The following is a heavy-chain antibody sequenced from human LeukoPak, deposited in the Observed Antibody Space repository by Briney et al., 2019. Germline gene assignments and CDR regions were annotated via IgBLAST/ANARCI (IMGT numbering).Heavy chain of an antibody. D-gene: IGHD2-15*01. CDR3: ARQLGRYCSGGSCSSVDS. Sequence: GESLKISCKGSGYTFKNYRIGWVRQMPGKGLEYMGIIYPSDSDTKYSPSFQGQVTISADKSISTAYLQWNSLRASDTAMYYCARQLGRYCSGGSCSSVDSWGQGTLVTVSS. CDR2: IYPSDSDT. V-gene: IGHV5-51*01. J-gene: IGHJ5*01. CDR1: GYTFKNYR.